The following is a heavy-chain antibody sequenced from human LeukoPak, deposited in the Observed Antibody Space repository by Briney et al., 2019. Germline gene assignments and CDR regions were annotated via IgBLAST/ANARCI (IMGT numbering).Heavy chain of an antibody. CDR3: ARRGDSSGYQHIWYYYYGMDV. CDR1: GYTFTSYY. J-gene: IGHJ6*02. D-gene: IGHD3-22*01. Sequence: ASVKVSCKASGYTFTSYYMHWVRQAPGQGLEWMGIINPSGGSTSYAQKFQGRVTMTRDTSTSTVYMELSSLRSEDTAVYYCARRGDSSGYQHIWYYYYGMDVWGQGTTVTVSS. CDR2: INPSGGST. V-gene: IGHV1-46*01.